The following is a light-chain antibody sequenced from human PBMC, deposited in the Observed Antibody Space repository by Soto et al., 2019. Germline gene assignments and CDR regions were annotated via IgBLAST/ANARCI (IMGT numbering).Light chain of an antibody. CDR2: WAS. J-gene: IGKJ2*01. V-gene: IGKV4-1*01. CDR3: QQYYSTPPT. CDR1: QSVLYSSNNKNY. Sequence: DIVMTQSPDSLAVSLGERATINCKSSQSVLYSSNNKNYLAWYKQKPGQPPRLLIYWASTRDSGVPDRFSGSGSGTDFTLTISSLQAEDVAVYYCQQYYSTPPTFGHGTKLEIK.